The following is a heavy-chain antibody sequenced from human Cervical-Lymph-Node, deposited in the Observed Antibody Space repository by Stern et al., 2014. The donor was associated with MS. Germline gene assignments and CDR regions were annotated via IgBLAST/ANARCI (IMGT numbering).Heavy chain of an antibody. CDR3: ATVESSASSRSV. Sequence: QLVQSGAEVKKPGSSVKVSCKASGGTFSTFAFNWVRQAPGEGLEWMAGIIPMFGSPKYAQKFQGRVTITADESTSTAYMEMSSLRSADTAVYYCATVESSASSRSVWGQGTTVTVSS. CDR1: GGTFSTFA. V-gene: IGHV1-69*01. J-gene: IGHJ6*02. CDR2: IIPMFGSP. D-gene: IGHD1-26*01.